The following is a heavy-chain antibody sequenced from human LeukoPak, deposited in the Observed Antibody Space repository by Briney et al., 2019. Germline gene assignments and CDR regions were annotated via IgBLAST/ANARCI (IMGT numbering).Heavy chain of an antibody. D-gene: IGHD3-22*01. CDR2: INSDGSST. J-gene: IGHJ4*02. Sequence: PGGSLRLSCAASGFTFSSYWMHWVRQAPGKGLVWVSRINSDGSSTSYADSVKGRFTISRDNAKNTLYLQMNSLRTEDTAVYYCVRALYDGSGYYSHFDYWGQGTLVTVSS. CDR3: VRALYDGSGYYSHFDY. CDR1: GFTFSSYW. V-gene: IGHV3-74*01.